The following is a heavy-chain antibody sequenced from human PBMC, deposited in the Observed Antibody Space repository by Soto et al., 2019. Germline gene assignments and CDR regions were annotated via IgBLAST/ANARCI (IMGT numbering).Heavy chain of an antibody. Sequence: PSETLSLTCTVSDVSSSTGGYSWNWLRQPPGKAPEWIGYVYQSGRAFYNPSLKTRVSISLDKSKRQFFLNLISVTAADTAVYYCARRVQTNTVITQDNWFAPWGQGTRVTVS. D-gene: IGHD3-10*01. CDR2: VYQSGRA. V-gene: IGHV4-30-2*01. CDR3: ARRVQTNTVITQDNWFAP. CDR1: DVSSSTGGYS. J-gene: IGHJ5*02.